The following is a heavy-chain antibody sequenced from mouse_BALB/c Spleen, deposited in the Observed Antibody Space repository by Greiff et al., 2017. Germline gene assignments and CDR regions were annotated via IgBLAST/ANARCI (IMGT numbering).Heavy chain of an antibody. Sequence: EVQLQQSGAELVKPGASVKLSCTASGFNIKDTYMHWVKQRPEQGLEWIGRIDPANGNTKYDPKFQGKATITAETSSNTAYLQLSSLTSEDTAVYYCARYYYGYVLDYWGQGTTLTVSS. D-gene: IGHD1-2*01. CDR1: GFNIKDTY. J-gene: IGHJ2*01. V-gene: IGHV14-3*02. CDR3: ARYYYGYVLDY. CDR2: IDPANGNT.